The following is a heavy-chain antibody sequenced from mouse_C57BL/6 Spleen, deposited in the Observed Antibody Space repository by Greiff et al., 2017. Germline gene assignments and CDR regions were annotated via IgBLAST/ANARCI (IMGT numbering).Heavy chain of an antibody. CDR1: GFTFSSYA. Sequence: EVHLVESGGGLVKPGGSLKLSCAASGFTFSSYAMSWVRQTPEKRLEWVATISDGGSYTYYPDNVKGRFTISRDNAKNNLYLQMSHLTAEDTALYYCARVGTTVVGNYAMDYWGQETSVTVSS. J-gene: IGHJ4*01. V-gene: IGHV5-4*01. D-gene: IGHD1-1*01. CDR2: ISDGGSYT. CDR3: ARVGTTVVGNYAMDY.